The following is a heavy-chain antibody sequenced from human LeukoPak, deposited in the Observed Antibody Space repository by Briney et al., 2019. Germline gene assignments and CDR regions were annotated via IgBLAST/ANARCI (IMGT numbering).Heavy chain of an antibody. CDR1: GFTVSSNY. V-gene: IGHV3-53*01. D-gene: IGHD2-15*01. Sequence: GGSLRLFCAASGFTVSSNYMSWVRQAPGKGLEWVSVIYSGGSTYYADSVKGRFTISRDNSKNTLYLQMNSLRAEDTAVYYCARVSRCTAGSCFSGDRSWFDPRGQATLVTVSS. CDR2: IYSGGST. CDR3: ARVSRCTAGSCFSGDRSWFDP. J-gene: IGHJ5*02.